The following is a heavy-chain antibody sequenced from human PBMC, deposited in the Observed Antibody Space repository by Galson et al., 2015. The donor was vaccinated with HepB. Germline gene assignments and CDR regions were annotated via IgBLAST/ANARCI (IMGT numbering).Heavy chain of an antibody. CDR3: ARIRGDWLPSYYYYGMDV. CDR1: GGTFSSYA. D-gene: IGHD3/OR15-3a*01. V-gene: IGHV1-69*13. Sequence: SVKVSCKASGGTFSSYAISWVRQAPGQGLEWMGGIIPIFGIANYAQKFQGRVTITADESTSTAYMELSSLRSEDTAVYYCARIRGDWLPSYYYYGMDVWGQGTTVTVSS. J-gene: IGHJ6*02. CDR2: IIPIFGIA.